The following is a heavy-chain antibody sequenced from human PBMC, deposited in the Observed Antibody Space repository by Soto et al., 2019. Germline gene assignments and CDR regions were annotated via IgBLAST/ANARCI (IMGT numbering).Heavy chain of an antibody. J-gene: IGHJ5*02. CDR3: ARDSDYYYDSSGYYYGWFDP. CDR2: IYYSGST. CDR1: GGSISSYY. D-gene: IGHD3-22*01. V-gene: IGHV4-59*12. Sequence: SETLSLTCTVSGGSISSYYWSWIRQPPGKGLEWIGYIYYSGSTNYNPSLKSRVTISVDTSKNQFSLKLSSVTAADTAVYYCARDSDYYYDSSGYYYGWFDPWGQGTLVTVSS.